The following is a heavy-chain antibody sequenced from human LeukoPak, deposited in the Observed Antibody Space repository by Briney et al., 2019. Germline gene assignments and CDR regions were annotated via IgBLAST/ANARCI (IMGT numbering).Heavy chain of an antibody. CDR3: AKEGAGRTWSSFDY. D-gene: IGHD1-26*01. Sequence: PGRSLGLSCAASGFTLSSYAMHWVRQAPGKGLEWVAVISYDGTNKYYADSVKGRFTISRDNSKNTLYLQMNSLRAEDTAVYYCAKEGAGRTWSSFDYWGQGTLVTVSS. V-gene: IGHV3-30*18. CDR1: GFTLSSYA. CDR2: ISYDGTNK. J-gene: IGHJ4*02.